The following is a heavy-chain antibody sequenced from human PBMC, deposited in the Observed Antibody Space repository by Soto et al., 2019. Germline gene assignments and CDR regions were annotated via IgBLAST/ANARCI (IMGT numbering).Heavy chain of an antibody. CDR3: AKGDNLGPKTGYGLDP. D-gene: IGHD5-12*01. CDR2: TYFRSKWYN. J-gene: IGHJ5*02. CDR1: GDSLSSNTAS. Sequence: SQTLSLTCAISGDSLSSNTASWNWIRQSPSRGLEWLGRTYFRSKWYNDYAVSVKSRIIINPDTSNNQFSLQLNSVTPEDTAVYFCAKGDNLGPKTGYGLDPWGQGIMVTVSS. V-gene: IGHV6-1*01.